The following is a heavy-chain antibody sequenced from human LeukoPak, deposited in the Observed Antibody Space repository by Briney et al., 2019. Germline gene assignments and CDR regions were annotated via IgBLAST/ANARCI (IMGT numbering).Heavy chain of an antibody. CDR2: INPNSGGT. Sequence: ASVKVSCKASGYTFTGYYIHWVRQAPGQGLEWMGWINPNSGGTHYIQKFQGRVTMTRDTSISTAYMELNRLRSDDTAVYFCASRAYGTFDIWGQGTMVTVSS. CDR1: GYTFTGYY. CDR3: ASRAYGTFDI. D-gene: IGHD2-21*01. V-gene: IGHV1-2*02. J-gene: IGHJ3*02.